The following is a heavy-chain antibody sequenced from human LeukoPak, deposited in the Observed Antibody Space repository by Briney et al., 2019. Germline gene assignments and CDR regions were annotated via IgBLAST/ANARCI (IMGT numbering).Heavy chain of an antibody. Sequence: SVTVSCKASGYTFTGNYMHWVRQAPGQGLEWLGWINPNSGATNYAQRFHGRVSMTRDTSISTAYMEMSSLRSDDTAVYYCARGDDILTGNRDWFDPWGQGTLVTVFS. CDR3: ARGDDILTGNRDWFDP. J-gene: IGHJ5*02. CDR1: GYTFTGNY. V-gene: IGHV1-2*02. CDR2: INPNSGAT. D-gene: IGHD3-9*01.